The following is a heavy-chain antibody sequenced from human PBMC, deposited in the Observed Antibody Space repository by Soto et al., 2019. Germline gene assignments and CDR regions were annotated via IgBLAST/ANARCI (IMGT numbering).Heavy chain of an antibody. CDR2: IYYSGST. CDR1: GGSISSYY. J-gene: IGHJ4*02. Sequence: PSETLSLSCTVSGGSISSYYWSWIRQPPGKGLEWIAYIYYSGSTNYNPSLKSRVTISVDTSKNQFSLKLNSMTAADTAVYYCARHNYGPGSPYFDYWGQGTLVTVS. V-gene: IGHV4-59*08. CDR3: ARHNYGPGSPYFDY. D-gene: IGHD3-10*01.